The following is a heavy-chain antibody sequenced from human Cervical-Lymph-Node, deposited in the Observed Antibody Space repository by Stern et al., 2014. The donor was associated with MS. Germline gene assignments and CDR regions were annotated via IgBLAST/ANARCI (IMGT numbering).Heavy chain of an antibody. J-gene: IGHJ4*02. D-gene: IGHD1-26*01. CDR1: GFVFRRYA. V-gene: IGHV3-30*04. CDR2: ISYDGRDK. CDR3: AKGGSGSYLD. Sequence: VQLEESGGGVVQPGRSLRLSCAAPGFVFRRYALHWVRQAPGKGLEWVALISYDGRDKYYTDSVKCRFTVSRDNSNNTVDLEMNSLRLEDTAVYYCAKGGSGSYLDWGQGSLVTVSS.